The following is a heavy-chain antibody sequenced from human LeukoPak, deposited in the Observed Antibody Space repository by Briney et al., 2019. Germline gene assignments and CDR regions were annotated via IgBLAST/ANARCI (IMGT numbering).Heavy chain of an antibody. V-gene: IGHV4-39*01. Sequence: SGTLSVTRAVSGGSISSSSYYWGWIRLPPGKGLEWIGSMYDSGSTYYNPSLKSRVTISVDTSKYQFSLKLSSVTAADTAVYYCARYARRYWFDPWGQGTLVTVSS. CDR1: GGSISSSSYY. CDR2: MYDSGST. D-gene: IGHD2-2*01. CDR3: ARYARRYWFDP. J-gene: IGHJ5*02.